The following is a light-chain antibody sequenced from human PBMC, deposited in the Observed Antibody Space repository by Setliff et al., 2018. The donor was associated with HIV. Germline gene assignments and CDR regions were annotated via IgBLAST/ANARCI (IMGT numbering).Light chain of an antibody. CDR2: DVI. Sequence: QSVLTQPASVSGSPGQSITISCTGISSDVGGYYSVSWYQQHPGKAPKLMIYDVINRPSGVSNRFSGSRSGNTASLTISGLQVEEEADYYCSSYTTSSTLEVFGPGTKVTVL. CDR3: SSYTTSSTLEV. V-gene: IGLV2-14*03. CDR1: SSDVGGYYS. J-gene: IGLJ1*01.